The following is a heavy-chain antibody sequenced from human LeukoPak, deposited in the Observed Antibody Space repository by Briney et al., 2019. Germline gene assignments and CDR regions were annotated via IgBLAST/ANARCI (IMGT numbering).Heavy chain of an antibody. CDR3: ARGRIVVVPAATPTYYDILTGYLNFDY. D-gene: IGHD3-9*01. J-gene: IGHJ4*02. CDR2: INHSGST. Sequence: SETLSLTCAVYGGSFSGYYWSLIRQPPGKGLEWIGEINHSGSTNYNPSLKSRVTISVDTSKNQFSLKLSSVTAADTAVYYCARGRIVVVPAATPTYYDILTGYLNFDYWGQGTLVTVSS. V-gene: IGHV4-34*01. CDR1: GGSFSGYY.